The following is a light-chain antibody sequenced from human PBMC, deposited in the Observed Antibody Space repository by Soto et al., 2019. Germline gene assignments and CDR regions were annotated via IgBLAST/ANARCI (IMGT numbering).Light chain of an antibody. J-gene: IGLJ1*01. CDR1: SSNIGAGYD. Sequence: QSVVTQPPSLSVAPGQRVTMSCTGSSSNIGAGYDVHWYQQLPGTAPKRLIYGNSNRPSGVPDRFSGSKSGTSASLAITGLQAEDEADYYCQSYDSSLSGYVFGTGTKVTVL. CDR2: GNS. CDR3: QSYDSSLSGYV. V-gene: IGLV1-40*02.